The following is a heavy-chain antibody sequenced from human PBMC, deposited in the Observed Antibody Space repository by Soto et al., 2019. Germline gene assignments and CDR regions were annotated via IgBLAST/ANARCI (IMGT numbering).Heavy chain of an antibody. D-gene: IGHD2-2*01. V-gene: IGHV3-74*01. J-gene: IGHJ4*02. CDR1: GFTFSSSW. CDR3: ARDCSYALNY. CDR2: INSDGTDT. Sequence: PGGSLRLSCAASGFTFSSSWMHWVRQAPGKGLVWVSHINSDGTDTNYADSVKGRFTISRDNAKNTVYLQMNSLRAEDTAVYYCARDCSYALNYWGQGSLVTVSS.